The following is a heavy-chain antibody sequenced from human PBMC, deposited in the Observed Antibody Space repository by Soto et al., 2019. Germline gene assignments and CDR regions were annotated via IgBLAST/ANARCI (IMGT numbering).Heavy chain of an antibody. J-gene: IGHJ4*02. CDR1: GFTFSSYG. Sequence: QVQLVESGGGVVQPGRSLRLSCAASGFTFSSYGMHWVRQAPGKGLEWVAVIWYDGSNKYYADSVKGRFTISRDNSKNTLYLQMNSLRAEDTAVYYCARDGEIAAAATVWGFVKGSSSSFFDYWGQGTLVTVSS. CDR2: IWYDGSNK. V-gene: IGHV3-33*01. D-gene: IGHD6-13*01. CDR3: ARDGEIAAAATVWGFVKGSSSSFFDY.